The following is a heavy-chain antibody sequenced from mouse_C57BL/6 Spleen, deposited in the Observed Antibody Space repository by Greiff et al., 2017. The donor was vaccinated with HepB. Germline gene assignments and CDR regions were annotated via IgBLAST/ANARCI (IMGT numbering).Heavy chain of an antibody. CDR1: GYTFTSYG. CDR2: IYPRSGNT. Sequence: VQLQQSGAELARPGASVKLSCKASGYTFTSYGISWVKQRTGQGLEWIGEIYPRSGNTYYNEKFKGKATLTADKSSSTAYMELRSLTSEDSAVYFCARDYGSSYDVPFDYWGQGTTLTVSS. V-gene: IGHV1-81*01. CDR3: ARDYGSSYDVPFDY. D-gene: IGHD1-1*01. J-gene: IGHJ2*01.